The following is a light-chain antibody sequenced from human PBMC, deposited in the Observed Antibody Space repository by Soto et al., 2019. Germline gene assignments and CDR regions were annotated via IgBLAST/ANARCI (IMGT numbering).Light chain of an antibody. Sequence: EIVLTQSPATLSLSPGERATLSCRASQSVSSYLAWYQQKPGQAPRLLIYDASNRATGIPARFSGSGSGTDFTLTISRLEPEDFAVYYCQPRSNWPPNFGQGTRLEIK. CDR3: QPRSNWPPN. J-gene: IGKJ5*01. CDR2: DAS. V-gene: IGKV3-11*01. CDR1: QSVSSY.